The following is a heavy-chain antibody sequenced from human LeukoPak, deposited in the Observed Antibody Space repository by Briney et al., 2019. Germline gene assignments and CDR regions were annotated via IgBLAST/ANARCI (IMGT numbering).Heavy chain of an antibody. CDR2: ISAYNGNT. D-gene: IGHD2-2*01. CDR3: ARTGGYQLLAYYYYYYMDV. J-gene: IGHJ6*03. V-gene: IGHV1-18*01. Sequence: ASVKVSCKASGYTFTSYDISWVRQAPGQGLEWMGWISAYNGNTNYAQKLQGRVTMTTDTSTSTACMELRSLRSDDTAVYYCARTGGYQLLAYYYYYYMDVWGKGTTVTVSS. CDR1: GYTFTSYD.